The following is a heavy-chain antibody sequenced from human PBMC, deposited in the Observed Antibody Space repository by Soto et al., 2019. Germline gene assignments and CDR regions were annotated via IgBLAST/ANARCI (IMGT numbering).Heavy chain of an antibody. CDR2: IIPIFGTA. Sequence: ASVKVSCKASGGTFSSYAISRVRQAPGQGLEWMGGIIPIFGTANYAQKFQGRVTITADESTSTAYKELSSLRSEDTAVYYCARGPRGSIAVASTYHFTFDYWGQGTLVTVSS. CDR1: GGTFSSYA. D-gene: IGHD6-19*01. J-gene: IGHJ4*02. CDR3: ARGPRGSIAVASTYHFTFDY. V-gene: IGHV1-69*13.